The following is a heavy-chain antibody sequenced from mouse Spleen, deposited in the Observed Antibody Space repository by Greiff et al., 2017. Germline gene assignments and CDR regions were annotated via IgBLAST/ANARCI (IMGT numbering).Heavy chain of an antibody. V-gene: IGHV1-15*01. D-gene: IGHD1-1*01. J-gene: IGHJ2*01. CDR3: TSLYYDGSQYYFDY. CDR2: IDPETGGT. Sequence: VKLQESGAELVRPGASVTLSCKASGYTFTDYEMHWVKQTPVHGLEWIGAIDPETGGTAYNQKFKGKAILTADKSSSTAYMELRSLTSEDSAVYYCTSLYYDGSQYYFDYWGQGTTLTVSS. CDR1: GYTFTDYE.